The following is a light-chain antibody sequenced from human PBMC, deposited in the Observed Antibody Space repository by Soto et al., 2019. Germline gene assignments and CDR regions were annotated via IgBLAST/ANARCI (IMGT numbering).Light chain of an antibody. V-gene: IGLV2-11*01. Sequence: QSVLTQPRSVSGSPGQSVTISCTGTSSDVGTYTYVSWYQQHPGKAPKLIIYDVIKRPSGVPDRFSGSKSGNTASLTISGIQAEDEADYYCCSYAGSYTHVFGTGTKLTVL. CDR2: DVI. CDR1: SSDVGTYTY. CDR3: CSYAGSYTHV. J-gene: IGLJ1*01.